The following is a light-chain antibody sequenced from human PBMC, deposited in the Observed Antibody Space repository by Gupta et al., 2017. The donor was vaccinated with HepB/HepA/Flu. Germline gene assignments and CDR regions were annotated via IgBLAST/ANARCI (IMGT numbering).Light chain of an antibody. Sequence: DHQLTQSPSFLSASVGDRVTITCRASQGISTYLAWYQQEPGKAPKLLIYAASTLQSGVPSRFSGSGSGTEFTLTISSLQPEDFATYYCQHLHSYPPITFGQGTRLEIK. CDR1: QGISTY. V-gene: IGKV1-9*01. CDR2: AAS. CDR3: QHLHSYPPIT. J-gene: IGKJ5*01.